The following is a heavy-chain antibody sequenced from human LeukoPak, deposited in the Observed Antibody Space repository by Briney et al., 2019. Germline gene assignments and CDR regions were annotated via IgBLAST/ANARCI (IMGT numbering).Heavy chain of an antibody. CDR3: ARDASMILDY. CDR1: GDSISSSSYY. Sequence: SETLSLTCTVSGDSISSSSYYWGWIRQPPGKGLEWIGSMYYSGSTYYNPSLKSRVIISVDTFKNQISLKVTSVTAADTAVYYCARDASMILDYWGQGILVTVSS. J-gene: IGHJ4*02. D-gene: IGHD3-16*01. V-gene: IGHV4-39*07. CDR2: MYYSGST.